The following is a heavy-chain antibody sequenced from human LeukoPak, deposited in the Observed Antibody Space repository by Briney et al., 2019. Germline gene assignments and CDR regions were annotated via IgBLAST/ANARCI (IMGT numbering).Heavy chain of an antibody. V-gene: IGHV3-49*04. CDR2: IRSKAYGGTT. D-gene: IGHD6-13*01. CDR1: GFTFGDYA. J-gene: IGHJ6*02. Sequence: PGGSLRLSCTASGFTFGDYAMSWVRQAPGKGLEWVGFIRSKAYGGTTEYAASVKGRFTISRDDSKSIAYLQMNSLKTEDTAVYYCTRDQLEQQLVQFELDYYGMDVWGQGTTVTVSS. CDR3: TRDQLEQQLVQFELDYYGMDV.